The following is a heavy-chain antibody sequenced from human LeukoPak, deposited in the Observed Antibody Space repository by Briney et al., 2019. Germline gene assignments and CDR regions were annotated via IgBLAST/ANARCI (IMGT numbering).Heavy chain of an antibody. J-gene: IGHJ4*02. CDR2: IYSGGSA. CDR3: ARHSADYGDYVFDY. Sequence: GGSLRLSCAASGFTVSSNYMSWVRQAPGKGLEWVSVIYSGGSAYYIDSVKGRFTISRDNSKNTLYLQMDSLGAEGTAVYYCARHSADYGDYVFDYWGQGTLVTVSS. D-gene: IGHD4-17*01. CDR1: GFTVSSNY. V-gene: IGHV3-66*04.